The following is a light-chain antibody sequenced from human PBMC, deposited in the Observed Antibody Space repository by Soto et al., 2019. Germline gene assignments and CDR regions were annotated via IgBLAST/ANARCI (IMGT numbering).Light chain of an antibody. Sequence: QSVLTQPPSVSGSPGQSVAISCTGTSSDVGSYNRVSWYQQPPGAAPKLMIYEVSNRPSGVPDRFSGSKSGNTASLTISGLQAEDEADYYCNSYTGSSTYVFETGNKVTVL. CDR1: SSDVGSYNR. CDR3: NSYTGSSTYV. J-gene: IGLJ1*01. CDR2: EVS. V-gene: IGLV2-18*02.